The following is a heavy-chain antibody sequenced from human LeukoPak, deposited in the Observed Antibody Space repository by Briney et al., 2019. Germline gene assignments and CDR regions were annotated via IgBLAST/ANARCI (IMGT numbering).Heavy chain of an antibody. V-gene: IGHV4-30-2*01. J-gene: IGHJ4*02. D-gene: IGHD3-3*01. CDR3: ARAPVLRFLEWSAFDY. CDR2: IYHSGST. CDR1: GGSISSGGYS. Sequence: PSETLSLTCAVSGGSISSGGYSWSWIRQPPGKGLEWIGYIYHSGSTYYNPSLKSRVTISVDRSKNQFSLKLSPVTAADTAVYYCARAPVLRFLEWSAFDYWGQGTLVTVSS.